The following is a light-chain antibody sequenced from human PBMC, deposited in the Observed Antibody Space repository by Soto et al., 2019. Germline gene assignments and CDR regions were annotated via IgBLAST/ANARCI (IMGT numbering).Light chain of an antibody. J-gene: IGLJ1*01. CDR2: EGN. CDR1: ISDVGIYCP. V-gene: IGLV2-23*01. Sequence: QSALAQPASGSGSPGQSITISRTGSISDVGIYCPVYWYQQHPGQVPKLIIYEGNRRPSGVSSRFSGSKSGKTASLTISGLQAEDEAEYYCCSYVGARTYVFGTGTKVTVL. CDR3: CSYVGARTYV.